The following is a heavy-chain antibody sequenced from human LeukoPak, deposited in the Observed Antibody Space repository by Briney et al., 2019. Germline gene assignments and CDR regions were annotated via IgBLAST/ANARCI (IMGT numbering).Heavy chain of an antibody. V-gene: IGHV4-59*08. J-gene: IGHJ4*02. D-gene: IGHD6-25*01. CDR1: GGSINSYY. CDR3: ARPPVAAPTSYFDF. Sequence: SETLSLTCTVSGGSINSYYWSWIRQPPGQGLEWLGYIYYSGSTNYNPSLKSRITISVDTSKNQFSLNLNSVTAADTAVYYCARPPVAAPTSYFDFWGQGILVTVSS. CDR2: IYYSGST.